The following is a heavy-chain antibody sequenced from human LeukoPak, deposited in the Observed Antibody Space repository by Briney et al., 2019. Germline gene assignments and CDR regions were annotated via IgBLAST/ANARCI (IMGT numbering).Heavy chain of an antibody. V-gene: IGHV3-23*05. CDR3: VKRGVDP. CDR2: LCGRGSGT. J-gene: IGHJ5*02. CDR1: GVTSCRYG. D-gene: IGHD2-15*01. Sequence: PGGSLRLSCAPSGVTSCRYGMIWVPRTPGKGLEWVSGLCGRGSGTSYADSVKGRFTISRDNSKNTQYLQMDSLRVGDMAKYSCVKRGVDPGGEGTLVIVSA.